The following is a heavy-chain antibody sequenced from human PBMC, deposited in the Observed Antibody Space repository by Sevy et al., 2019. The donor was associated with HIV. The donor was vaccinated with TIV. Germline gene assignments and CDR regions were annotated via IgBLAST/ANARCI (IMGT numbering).Heavy chain of an antibody. J-gene: IGHJ4*02. V-gene: IGHV3-7*01. CDR2: IKQDGSEK. CDR3: ARDESVLRYFDWLFYFYY. CDR1: GFTFSSYW. D-gene: IGHD3-9*01. Sequence: GGSLRLSCAASGFTFSSYWMSWVRQAPGKGLEWVANIKQDGSEKYYVDSVKGRFTISRDNAKTSLYLQMNSLRAEDTAVYYCARDESVLRYFDWLFYFYYWGQGTLVTVSS.